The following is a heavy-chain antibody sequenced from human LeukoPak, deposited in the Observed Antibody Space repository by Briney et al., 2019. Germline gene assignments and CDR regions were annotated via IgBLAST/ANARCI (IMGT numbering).Heavy chain of an antibody. CDR1: GVSISSYY. Sequence: ASETLSLTCTVSGVSISSYYWSWIRQPPGKGLEWIGYIYYSGSTNYNPSHKSRVTISVDTSKNQFSLKLSSVTAADTAMYYCASRSGSYYPYDAFDIWGQGTVVTVSS. D-gene: IGHD1-26*01. CDR3: ASRSGSYYPYDAFDI. J-gene: IGHJ3*02. CDR2: IYYSGST. V-gene: IGHV4-59*01.